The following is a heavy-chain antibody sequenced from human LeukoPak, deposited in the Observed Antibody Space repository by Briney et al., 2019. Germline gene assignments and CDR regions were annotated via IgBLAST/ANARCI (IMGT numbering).Heavy chain of an antibody. V-gene: IGHV1-2*02. CDR3: ARRYCSSTSCYYFDY. CDR2: INANRGRA. J-gene: IGHJ4*02. D-gene: IGHD2-2*01. CDR1: GYTFTDYY. Sequence: ASLKVSCKASGYTFTDYYMHWVRQAPGQGLEWMGWINANRGRANYALRFQGRVTMTRDTSITTAYMELSRLKSDGTGVYYCARRYCSSTSCYYFDYWGQGTLVTVSS.